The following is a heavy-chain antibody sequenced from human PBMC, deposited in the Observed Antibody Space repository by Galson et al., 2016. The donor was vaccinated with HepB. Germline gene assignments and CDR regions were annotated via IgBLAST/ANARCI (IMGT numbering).Heavy chain of an antibody. D-gene: IGHD3-10*01. Sequence: SLRLSCAASGFSFSTSGMTWVRQAPGKGLEWVSSISSASNYLYYGDSVKGRFTISRGNAKNSLYLQLNSLRAEDTAIYYCAGSMFNVKNWFDPWGQGTLVTVSS. CDR2: ISSASNYL. CDR1: GFSFSTSG. CDR3: AGSMFNVKNWFDP. J-gene: IGHJ5*02. V-gene: IGHV3-21*01.